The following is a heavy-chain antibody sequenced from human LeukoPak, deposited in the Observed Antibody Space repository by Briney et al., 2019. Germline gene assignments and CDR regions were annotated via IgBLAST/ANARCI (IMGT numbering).Heavy chain of an antibody. V-gene: IGHV6-1*01. D-gene: IGHD1-7*01. J-gene: IGHJ5*02. CDR2: TYYRSKWYN. CDR3: AREEPLELQRVTRGPHSYNWFDP. CDR1: GDSVSSNSAA. Sequence: SQTLSLTCAISGDSVSSNSAAWNWIRQSPSRGLEWLGRTYYRSKWYNDYAVSVKSRITINPETSKNQFSLQLNSVTPADTAVYYCAREEPLELQRVTRGPHSYNWFDPWGQGTLVTVSS.